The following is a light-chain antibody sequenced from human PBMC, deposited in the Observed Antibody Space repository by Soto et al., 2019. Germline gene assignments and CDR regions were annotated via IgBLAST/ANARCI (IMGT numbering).Light chain of an antibody. CDR1: QSVSSSY. V-gene: IGKV3-20*01. CDR3: QQYGSSLGHT. Sequence: EIVLTQSPGTLSLSPGERATLSCRASQSVSSSYLAWYQQKPGQAPRLLIYGASSRATGIPDRLSGSGSGTDFTLTISRLEPEDFAVYYCQQYGSSLGHTFGQGTKLEIK. CDR2: GAS. J-gene: IGKJ2*01.